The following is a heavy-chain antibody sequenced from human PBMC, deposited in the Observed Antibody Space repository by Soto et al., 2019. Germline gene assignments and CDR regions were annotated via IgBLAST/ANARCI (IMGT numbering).Heavy chain of an antibody. CDR3: ARQRTSFVTQAYFDV. D-gene: IGHD2-21*02. CDR2: ICYSGST. CDR1: GDSISSRSYY. Sequence: PXGTLSLTSTVTGDSISSRSYYWGWIRQPPGEGLEWVGGICYSGSTYNNPSLRGRVSMSIATSKAEFSLKLKSGTAADPAVYFCARQRTSFVTQAYFDVCVPGSLVTVSS. J-gene: IGHJ4*02. V-gene: IGHV4-39*01.